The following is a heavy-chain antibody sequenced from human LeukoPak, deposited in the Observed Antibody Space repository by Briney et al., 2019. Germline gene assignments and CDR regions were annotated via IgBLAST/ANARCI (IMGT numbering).Heavy chain of an antibody. D-gene: IGHD3-22*01. J-gene: IGHJ4*02. CDR2: INQSGSP. CDR1: GGSFSGYY. Sequence: SETLSLTCAVYGGSFSGYYWSWIRQPPGKGLEWIGEINQSGSPNYNPSLKSRITISVDTSKNQFSLKLRSVTAADTAVFYCARVIGDVSGYYVDYWGQGAPLTVSS. CDR3: ARVIGDVSGYYVDY. V-gene: IGHV4-34*01.